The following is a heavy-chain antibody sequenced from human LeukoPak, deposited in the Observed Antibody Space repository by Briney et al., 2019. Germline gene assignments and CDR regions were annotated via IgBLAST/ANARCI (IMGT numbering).Heavy chain of an antibody. D-gene: IGHD3-10*01. CDR2: IYHSGST. CDR3: ARVKITMVRGVQYPDY. J-gene: IGHJ4*02. CDR1: GYSISSGYY. Sequence: SETLSLTCAVSGYSISSGYYWGWIRQPPGKGLEWIGSIYHSGSTYYYPSLKSRVTISVDTSKNQFSLKLSSVTAADTAVYYCARVKITMVRGVQYPDYWGQGTLVTVSS. V-gene: IGHV4-38-2*01.